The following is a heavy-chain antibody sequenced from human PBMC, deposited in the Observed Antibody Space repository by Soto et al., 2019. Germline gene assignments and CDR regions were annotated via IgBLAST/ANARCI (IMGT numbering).Heavy chain of an antibody. CDR3: AKGRGSTTYGFDY. D-gene: IGHD4-4*01. Sequence: GGSLRLSCAASGFTFTNYAMGWVRQAPGKGLEWVSGISGSGSTTYYADSVKGRIIISRDNSKNMLYLQVSSLRDEDTAIYYCAKGRGSTTYGFDYWGQGTLVTVSS. V-gene: IGHV3-23*01. J-gene: IGHJ4*02. CDR2: ISGSGSTT. CDR1: GFTFTNYA.